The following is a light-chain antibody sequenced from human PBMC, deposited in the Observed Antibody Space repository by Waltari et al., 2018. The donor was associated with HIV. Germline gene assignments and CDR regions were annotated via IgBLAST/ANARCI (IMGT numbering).Light chain of an antibody. CDR1: SSDVGDYTY. Sequence: QSALTQPASVSGSPGQSITLSCTGTSSDVGDYTYVSWYQQHPGKAPKLMIYEVSTRPSGVSNRFSGSKSGNTASLTISGLQAEDEADYYCSSYTSSSASYVFGTGTKVTVL. CDR2: EVS. CDR3: SSYTSSSASYV. J-gene: IGLJ1*01. V-gene: IGLV2-14*01.